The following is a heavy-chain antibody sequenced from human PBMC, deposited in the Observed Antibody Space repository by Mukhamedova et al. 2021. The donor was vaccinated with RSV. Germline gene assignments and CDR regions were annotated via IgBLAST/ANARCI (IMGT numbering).Heavy chain of an antibody. Sequence: EWIGEINHSGSTNYNPSLKSRVTISVDTSKNQFSLKLSSVTAADTAVYYCAREGRQLVQPLDYWGQGTLVTVSS. CDR2: INHSGST. J-gene: IGHJ4*02. D-gene: IGHD6-13*01. V-gene: IGHV4-34*01. CDR3: AREGRQLVQPLDY.